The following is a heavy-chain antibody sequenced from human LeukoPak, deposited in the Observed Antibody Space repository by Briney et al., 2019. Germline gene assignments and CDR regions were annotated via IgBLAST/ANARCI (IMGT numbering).Heavy chain of an antibody. CDR3: ATPSGSYAGDAFDI. J-gene: IGHJ3*02. CDR1: GYTLTELS. V-gene: IGHV1-24*01. Sequence: VASVKVSCKVSGYTLTELSMHWVRQAPGNGLEWMGGFDPEDGETIYPQKFQGRVTMTEDTSTDTAYMELSSLRSEDTAVYYCATPSGSYAGDAFDIWGQGTMVTVSS. D-gene: IGHD1-26*01. CDR2: FDPEDGET.